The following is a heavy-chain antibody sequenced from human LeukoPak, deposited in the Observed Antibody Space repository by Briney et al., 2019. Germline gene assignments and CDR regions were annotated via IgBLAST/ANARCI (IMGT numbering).Heavy chain of an antibody. V-gene: IGHV4-31*03. CDR1: GGSISSGGYY. CDR3: ARDYYDSSVFFAY. CDR2: IYYSGST. D-gene: IGHD3-22*01. J-gene: IGHJ4*02. Sequence: KPSETLSLTCTVSGGSISSGGYYWSWIRQHPGKGLEWIGYIYYSGSTYYNPSLKSRVTISVDTSKNQFSLKLSSVTAADTAVYYCARDYYDSSVFFAYWGQEPLVTFSS.